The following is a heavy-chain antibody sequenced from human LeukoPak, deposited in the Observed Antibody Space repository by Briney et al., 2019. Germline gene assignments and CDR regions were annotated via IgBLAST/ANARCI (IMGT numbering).Heavy chain of an antibody. J-gene: IGHJ4*02. CDR2: ISYDGSNK. CDR1: GFTFSSYG. CDR3: AVTMVPIDY. V-gene: IGHV3-30*03. Sequence: GRSLRLSCAASGFTFSSYGMHWVRQAPGKGLEWVAVISYDGSNKYYADSVRGRFTISRDNSKNTLYLQMNSLRAEDTAVYYCAVTMVPIDYWGQGTLVTVSS. D-gene: IGHD3-10*01.